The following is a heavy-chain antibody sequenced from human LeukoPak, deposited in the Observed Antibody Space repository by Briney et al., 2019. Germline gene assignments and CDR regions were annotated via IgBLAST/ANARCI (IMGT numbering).Heavy chain of an antibody. CDR2: IYYSGGT. V-gene: IGHV4-59*08. J-gene: IGHJ4*02. Sequence: SETLSLTCTVSGGSISSYYWSWIRQPPGKGLEWIGYIYYSGGTNYNPSLKSRVTISVDTSKNQFSLKLSSVTAADTAVYYCASLPRLLLWFGELSSNWGQGTLVTVSS. CDR1: GGSISSYY. CDR3: ASLPRLLLWFGELSSN. D-gene: IGHD3-10*01.